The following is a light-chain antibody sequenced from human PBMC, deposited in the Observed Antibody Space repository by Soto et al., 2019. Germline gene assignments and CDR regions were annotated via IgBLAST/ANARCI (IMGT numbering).Light chain of an antibody. Sequence: EIVLTQSPGTLSLSPGERATLSCRASQSVTSTHLAWYQQKPGQAPRLLIYAASSRATGIPDRFSGSGSGTGFTLTISRLEPGDFAVYYCQQYGSSPWTFGQGTKVEIK. V-gene: IGKV3-20*01. CDR1: QSVTSTH. J-gene: IGKJ1*01. CDR2: AAS. CDR3: QQYGSSPWT.